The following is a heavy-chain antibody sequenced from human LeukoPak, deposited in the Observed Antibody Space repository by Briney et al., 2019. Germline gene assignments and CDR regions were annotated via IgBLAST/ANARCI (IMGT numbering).Heavy chain of an antibody. V-gene: IGHV1-2*02. D-gene: IGHD6-19*01. CDR3: ARDPGIAVSGKYLQH. CDR2: IKLNSGDT. J-gene: IGHJ1*01. Sequence: ASVKVSCKSSGYSFTGYFMHWVRQAPGQGLEWMGWIKLNSGDTNYAQKFQGRVTMTRDTSISTTYMEVSRLRSDDTAVYYCARDPGIAVSGKYLQHWGQGILVTVSS. CDR1: GYSFTGYF.